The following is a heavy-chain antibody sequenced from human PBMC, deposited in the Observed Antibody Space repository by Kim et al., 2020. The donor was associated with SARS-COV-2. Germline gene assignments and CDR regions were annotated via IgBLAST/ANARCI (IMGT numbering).Heavy chain of an antibody. Sequence: SETLSLTCAVYGGSFSGYYWSWIRQPPGKGLEWIGEINHSGSTNYNPSLKSRVTISVDTSKNQFSLKLSSVTAADTAVYYCARNRLVVNARPFDYWGQGTLVTVSS. V-gene: IGHV4-34*01. CDR3: ARNRLVVNARPFDY. CDR2: INHSGST. CDR1: GGSFSGYY. J-gene: IGHJ4*02. D-gene: IGHD2-21*01.